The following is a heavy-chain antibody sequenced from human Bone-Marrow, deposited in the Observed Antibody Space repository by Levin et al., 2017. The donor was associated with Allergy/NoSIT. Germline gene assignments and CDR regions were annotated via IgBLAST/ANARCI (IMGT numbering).Heavy chain of an antibody. Sequence: SETLSLTCTVSGASISSSNYFWGWIRQPPGKGLEWITSMSYGVNTYKNPSLKSRATISIDTSKNQFSLTLTSVTAADTAVFYCARRPRTDYSLQCHWGSFDLWGQGTLVTVSS. D-gene: IGHD3-10*01. V-gene: IGHV4-39*01. CDR3: ARRPRTDYSLQCHWGSFDL. CDR2: MSYGVNT. J-gene: IGHJ4*02. CDR1: GASISSSNYF.